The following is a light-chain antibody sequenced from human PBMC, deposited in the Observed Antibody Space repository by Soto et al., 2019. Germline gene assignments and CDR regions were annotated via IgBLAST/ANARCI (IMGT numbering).Light chain of an antibody. Sequence: QSALTQPASVSGSPGQSITISCTGTSSDVGGYNSVSWYQQHPGKAPKLMIHDVSNRPSGVSDRFSGSKSGNTASLTISGLQAEDEADYFCSSHTSYSPYVVGTGTKVTVL. CDR2: DVS. CDR1: SSDVGGYNS. V-gene: IGLV2-14*01. J-gene: IGLJ1*01. CDR3: SSHTSYSPYV.